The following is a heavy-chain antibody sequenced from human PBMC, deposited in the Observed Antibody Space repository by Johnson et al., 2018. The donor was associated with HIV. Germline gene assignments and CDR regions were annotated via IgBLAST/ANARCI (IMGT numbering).Heavy chain of an antibody. V-gene: IGHV3-33*01. D-gene: IGHD3-9*01. CDR1: GFTFSTYG. Sequence: QVQLVESGGGVVQPGRSLRLSCAASGFTFSTYGMHWVRQAPGKGLEWVAVMWYDGSNKYYADSVTGRFTISRDNSKNTLYLQMNSLRAEDTAVYYCARSQGGALYGIPFLSWAFDIWGQGTMVTVSS. CDR2: MWYDGSNK. J-gene: IGHJ3*02. CDR3: ARSQGGALYGIPFLSWAFDI.